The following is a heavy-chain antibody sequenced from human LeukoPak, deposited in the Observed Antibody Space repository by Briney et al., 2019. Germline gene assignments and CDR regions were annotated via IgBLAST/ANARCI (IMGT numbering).Heavy chain of an antibody. D-gene: IGHD2-8*01. V-gene: IGHV4-31*11. J-gene: IGHJ4*02. CDR3: ARFSNAHGVKFDY. CDR1: GGSISSGDFY. Sequence: SETLSLTCAVSGGSISSGDFYWSWVRQHPEKGLEWIGYIYYSGTAYYNPSLKSRVTMSVDTSKNQFSLKLDSVTAADTAVYYCARFSNAHGVKFDYWGQGTLVTVSS. CDR2: IYYSGTA.